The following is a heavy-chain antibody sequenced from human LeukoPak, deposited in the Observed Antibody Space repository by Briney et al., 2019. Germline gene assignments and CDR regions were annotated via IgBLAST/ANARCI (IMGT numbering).Heavy chain of an antibody. CDR2: IYYSGST. V-gene: IGHV4-59*08. Sequence: SGTLCLTCTVSGGSISIYYGSWIRQTPGKGLEWVWYIYYSGSTNYNPSLMSRVTISVNTSKNQVSLKLTSVTGADTAVYYCARSDSSDYYYAFDIWGKGTMVTASS. J-gene: IGHJ3*02. CDR1: GGSISIYY. D-gene: IGHD3-22*01. CDR3: ARSDSSDYYYAFDI.